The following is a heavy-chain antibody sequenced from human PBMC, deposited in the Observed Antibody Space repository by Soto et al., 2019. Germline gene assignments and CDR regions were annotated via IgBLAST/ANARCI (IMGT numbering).Heavy chain of an antibody. J-gene: IGHJ6*03. CDR3: ARDWESDSDYYYYMDV. V-gene: IGHV3-64*01. Sequence: GGSLRLSCAASGFTFSSYAMHWVRQAPGKGLEYVSAISSNGGSTYYANSVKGRFTISRDNSKNTLYLQMGSLRAEDMAVYYCARDWESDSDYYYYMDVWGKGTTVTVSS. CDR2: ISSNGGST. CDR1: GFTFSSYA. D-gene: IGHD1-26*01.